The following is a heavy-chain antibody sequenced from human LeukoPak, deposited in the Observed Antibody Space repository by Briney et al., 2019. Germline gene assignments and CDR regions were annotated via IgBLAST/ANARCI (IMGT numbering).Heavy chain of an antibody. CDR1: GFTFSNYS. CDR2: MSSSGSYI. V-gene: IGHV3-21*01. J-gene: IGHJ5*02. CDR3: ARDGNYYGSEDTAWFDP. Sequence: GGSLRLSCAASGFTFSNYSMNWVRQAPGKGLEWVSSMSSSGSYIYYADSVRGRFTISRDNAKNSLYLQMNSLRAEDTAMYYCARDGNYYGSEDTAWFDPWGQGTLVTVSS. D-gene: IGHD3-10*01.